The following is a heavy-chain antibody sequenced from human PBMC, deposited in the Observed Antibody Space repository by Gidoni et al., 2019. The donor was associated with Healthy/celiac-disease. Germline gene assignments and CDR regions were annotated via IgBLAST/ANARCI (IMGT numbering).Heavy chain of an antibody. Sequence: QVPLVQSGAEVKQPGSSGKVSCEASARTFSSYAISWVRRAPGQGLEWMGGIIPIFGTANYAQNFQGRVTSTADESTSTAYMERSSLRSEDTAVYYCARDGHGKNYYYYWGQGTLVTVSS. J-gene: IGHJ4*02. V-gene: IGHV1-69*01. D-gene: IGHD3-10*01. CDR3: ARDGHGKNYYYY. CDR2: IIPIFGTA. CDR1: ARTFSSYA.